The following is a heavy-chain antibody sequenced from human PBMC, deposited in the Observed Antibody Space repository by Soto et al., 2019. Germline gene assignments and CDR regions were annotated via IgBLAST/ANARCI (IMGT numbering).Heavy chain of an antibody. J-gene: IGHJ4*02. V-gene: IGHV4-61*01. CDR1: GGSFKSGSYS. CDR3: ARDFAYFDS. D-gene: IGHD3-3*01. CDR2: VYHTGRT. Sequence: QVQLQESGPGLVKPSETLSLTCTVSGGSFKSGSYSWSWIRQPPGKGLEWIGHVYHTGRTSYNPSLKSRVSISMDTSKNQFSLNLDSVPAADTAVYFCARDFAYFDSWGQGTLVTVSS.